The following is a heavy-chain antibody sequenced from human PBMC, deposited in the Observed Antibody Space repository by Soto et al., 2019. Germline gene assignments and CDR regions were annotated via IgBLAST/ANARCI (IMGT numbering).Heavy chain of an antibody. J-gene: IGHJ4*02. V-gene: IGHV1-18*01. CDR1: GYTFTSYG. CDR3: ARELNYYDSSGYSQNFDY. Sequence: QVQLVQSGAEVKKPGASVKVSRKASGYTFTSYGISWVRQAPGQGLEWMGWISAYNGNTNYAQKLQGRVTMTTDTSTSTAYMELRSLRSDDTAVYYCARELNYYDSSGYSQNFDYWGQGTLVTVSS. D-gene: IGHD3-22*01. CDR2: ISAYNGNT.